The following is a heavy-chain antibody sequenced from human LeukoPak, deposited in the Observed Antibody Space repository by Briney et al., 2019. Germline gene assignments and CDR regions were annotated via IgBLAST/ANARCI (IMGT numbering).Heavy chain of an antibody. CDR3: AEDPLSYYCYYCMDG. CDR1: RFTFSRYA. J-gene: IGHJ6*03. V-gene: IGHV3-23*01. CDR2: ISGSGGST. Sequence: GGSLRLSCAASRFTFSRYAMSWVPHAPGEGLEWVSAISGSGGSTYYAHSVKGRFTISRDKSKDTLYMQKKSLRAGDTPVYYCAEDPLSYYCYYCMDGWGKGTTVTVSS.